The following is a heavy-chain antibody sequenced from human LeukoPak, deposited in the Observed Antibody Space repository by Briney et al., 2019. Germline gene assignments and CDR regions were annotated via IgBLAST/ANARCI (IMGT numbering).Heavy chain of an antibody. J-gene: IGHJ4*02. CDR1: GFTFSNAW. CDR2: IKSKTDGGTT. Sequence: GGSLRLSCAASGFTFSNAWMSWVRQAPGKGLEWVGRIKSKTDGGTTDYAAPVKGRFTISRDDSKNTLYLQMNSLKTEDTAVYYCTTDPSCYFDWLLWCSRWGQGTLVTVSS. D-gene: IGHD3-9*01. CDR3: TTDPSCYFDWLLWCSR. V-gene: IGHV3-15*01.